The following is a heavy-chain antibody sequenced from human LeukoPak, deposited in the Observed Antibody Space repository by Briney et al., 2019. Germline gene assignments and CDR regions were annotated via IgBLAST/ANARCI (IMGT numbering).Heavy chain of an antibody. CDR2: IIPIFGTA. J-gene: IGHJ6*02. D-gene: IGHD2-2*01. Sequence: GASVKVSCKASGGTFSSYAISWVRQAPGQGLEWMGGIIPIFGTANYAQKFQGRVTITADESTSTAYMELSSLRSEDTAVYYCARDWPKLGPYQLLSDDYYGMDVWGQGTTVTVSS. CDR1: GGTFSSYA. V-gene: IGHV1-69*13. CDR3: ARDWPKLGPYQLLSDDYYGMDV.